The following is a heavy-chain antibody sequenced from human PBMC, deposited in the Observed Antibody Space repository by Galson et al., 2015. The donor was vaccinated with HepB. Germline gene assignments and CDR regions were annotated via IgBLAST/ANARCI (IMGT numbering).Heavy chain of an antibody. CDR3: ARDRDYESSGYYFDAFDI. CDR1: GFTFSTFA. CDR2: ISRDGSNK. Sequence: SLRLSCAASGFTFSTFAMQWVRQAPGKGLEWVAVISRDGSNKDYADSVKGRFTSYRDNSKNTVYLQMNSLEAEDTAVYYCARDRDYESSGYYFDAFDIWGQGTTVTVSS. V-gene: IGHV3-30-3*01. J-gene: IGHJ3*02. D-gene: IGHD3-22*01.